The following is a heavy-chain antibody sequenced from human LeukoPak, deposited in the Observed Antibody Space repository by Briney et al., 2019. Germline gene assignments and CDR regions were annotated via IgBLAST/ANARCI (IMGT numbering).Heavy chain of an antibody. CDR3: ARGVGSGYPDY. CDR2: IYYSGST. CDR1: GGSISSYY. Sequence: SETLSLTCTVSGGSISSYYWGWIRQPPGKGLEWIGYIYYSGSTNYNPSLKSRVTISLDTSKNQFSLNLKSVTAADTAVYYCARGVGSGYPDYWGQGTLVTVSS. D-gene: IGHD3-22*01. V-gene: IGHV4-59*01. J-gene: IGHJ4*02.